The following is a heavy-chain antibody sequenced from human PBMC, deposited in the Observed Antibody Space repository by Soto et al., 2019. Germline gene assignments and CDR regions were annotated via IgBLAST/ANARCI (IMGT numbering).Heavy chain of an antibody. Sequence: PSETLSLTCTVSGDSVTNYFWSWMRQPPGKGLEWIGHMYHGGRTNYSPSLKSRVTMSLDSSKNQFSLNLSSATAADTAVYFCAGDPGYCTNGVCPIFDFWGQGVLVTVSS. D-gene: IGHD2-8*01. J-gene: IGHJ4*02. CDR1: GDSVTNYF. CDR2: MYHGGRT. CDR3: AGDPGYCTNGVCPIFDF. V-gene: IGHV4-59*02.